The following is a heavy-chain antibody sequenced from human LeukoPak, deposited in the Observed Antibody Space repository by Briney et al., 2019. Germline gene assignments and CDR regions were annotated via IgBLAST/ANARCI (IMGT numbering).Heavy chain of an antibody. D-gene: IGHD2-21*01. CDR1: GESIRIDTYY. V-gene: IGHV4-39*01. CDR3: ARAPAYRRYLFEK. CDR2: IHYTGTS. Sequence: SETLSLTCSVSGESIRIDTYYWGWVRQSPGTGLEWLANIHYTGTSHYDPSLASRVSISVDTTKNQVSLNLRSVTAADSAVYFCARAPAYRRYLFEKWGQGILVTDSS. J-gene: IGHJ4*02.